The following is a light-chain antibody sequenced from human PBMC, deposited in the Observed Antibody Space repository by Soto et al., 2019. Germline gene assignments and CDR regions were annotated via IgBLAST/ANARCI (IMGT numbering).Light chain of an antibody. CDR1: QSLLHSNGYNY. V-gene: IGKV2-28*01. CDR2: LGS. CDR3: MQALQTPPYT. Sequence: DIVMTQSPLSLPVTPGEPASISCRSSQSLLHSNGYNYLDWYLQKPGQSPQLLIYLGSNRASGVPDRFSGSGSGTDFTLKISRVEAGDVGVYYCMQALQTPPYTFGQGTKLEIK. J-gene: IGKJ2*01.